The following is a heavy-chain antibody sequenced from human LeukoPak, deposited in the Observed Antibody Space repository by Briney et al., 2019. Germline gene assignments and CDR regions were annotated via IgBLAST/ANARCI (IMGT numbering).Heavy chain of an antibody. V-gene: IGHV4-59*01. CDR1: GGSISTYY. Sequence: ASETLSLTCTVSGGSISTYYWSWIRQPPGKGLEWIGYIYYSGSTNYNPSLKSRVTISVDTSKNQFALKLNSVSAADTAVYYCARRRSDLSSSSPRNWFDPWGQGTLVTVSS. J-gene: IGHJ5*02. CDR2: IYYSGST. CDR3: ARRRSDLSSSSPRNWFDP. D-gene: IGHD6-6*01.